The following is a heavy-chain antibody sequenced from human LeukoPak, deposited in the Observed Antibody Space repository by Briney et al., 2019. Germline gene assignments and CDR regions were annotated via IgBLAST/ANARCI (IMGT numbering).Heavy chain of an antibody. D-gene: IGHD6-19*01. CDR1: GFTFSSYW. CDR2: IYSGGST. CDR3: AREMLAAVAAQS. V-gene: IGHV3-66*01. J-gene: IGHJ5*02. Sequence: GGSLRLSCAASGFTFSSYWMSWVRQAPGKGLEWVSVIYSGGSTYYADSVKGRFTISRDNAKNSLYLQMNSLRAEDTAVYYCAREMLAAVAAQSWGQGTLVTVSS.